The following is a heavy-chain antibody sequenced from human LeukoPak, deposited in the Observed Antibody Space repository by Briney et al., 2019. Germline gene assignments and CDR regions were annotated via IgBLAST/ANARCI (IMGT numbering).Heavy chain of an antibody. CDR3: ATYIAAAGTPADYFDY. CDR2: IYYSGST. J-gene: IGHJ4*02. V-gene: IGHV4-59*11. CDR1: GGSISSRY. Sequence: PSETLSLTCTVSGGSISSRYWSWIRQPPGKGLEWIGYIYYSGSTNYNPSLKSRVTISVDTSKNQFSLKLSSVTAADTAVYYCATYIAAAGTPADYFDYWGQGTLVTVSS. D-gene: IGHD6-13*01.